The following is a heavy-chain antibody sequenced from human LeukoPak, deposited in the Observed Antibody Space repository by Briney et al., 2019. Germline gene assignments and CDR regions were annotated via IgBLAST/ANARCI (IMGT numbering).Heavy chain of an antibody. CDR2: ITGNGGST. J-gene: IGHJ4*02. CDR3: AKRSQGSGWGLDC. D-gene: IGHD6-19*01. CDR1: GFTFRTYA. V-gene: IGHV3-23*01. Sequence: GGSLRLSCAASGFTFRTYAMTWVRQAPGKGLEWVSSITGNGGSTYYADSVKGRFTIPRDNSKNTLFLQMNSLTAEDTAVYYCAKRSQGSGWGLDCWGQGTLVTVSS.